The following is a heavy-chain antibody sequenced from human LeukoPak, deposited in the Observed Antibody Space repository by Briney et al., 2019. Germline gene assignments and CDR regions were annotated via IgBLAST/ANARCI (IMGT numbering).Heavy chain of an antibody. J-gene: IGHJ4*02. V-gene: IGHV4-34*01. CDR2: INHSGST. CDR1: GGSFSGYY. CDR3: ARRRRSY. Sequence: PSETLSLTCAVYGGSFSGYYWSWIRQPPGKGLEWIGEINHSGSTNYNPSLKSRVTISVDTSKNQFSLKLTSVTAADTAVYFCARRRRSYWGQGTLVTVSS.